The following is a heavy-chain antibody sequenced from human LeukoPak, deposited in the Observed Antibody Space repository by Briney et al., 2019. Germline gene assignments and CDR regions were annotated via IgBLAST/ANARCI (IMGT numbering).Heavy chain of an antibody. CDR3: ARTLYSSSHFDY. CDR2: IYYSGST. J-gene: IGHJ4*02. V-gene: IGHV4-39*01. CDR1: GGSISSSSYY. Sequence: PSETLSLTCTVSGGSISSSSYYWGWIRQPPGKGLEWIGSIYYSGSTYYNPSLKSRVTISVDTSKNQFSLKLSSVTAADTAVYYCARTLYSSSHFDYWGQGTLVTVSS. D-gene: IGHD6-6*01.